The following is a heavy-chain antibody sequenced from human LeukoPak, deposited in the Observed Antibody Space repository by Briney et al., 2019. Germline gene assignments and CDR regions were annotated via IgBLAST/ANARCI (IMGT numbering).Heavy chain of an antibody. CDR2: INPSGGST. D-gene: IGHD3-22*01. Sequence: ASVKVSCKASGYTFTSYYMHWVRQAPGQGPEWMGIINPSGGSTSYAQKFQGRVTMTRDTSTSTVYMELSSLRSEDTAVYYCARDPPNYYDSSGYYSPGGMDVWGQGTTVTVSS. CDR1: GYTFTSYY. J-gene: IGHJ6*02. CDR3: ARDPPNYYDSSGYYSPGGMDV. V-gene: IGHV1-46*01.